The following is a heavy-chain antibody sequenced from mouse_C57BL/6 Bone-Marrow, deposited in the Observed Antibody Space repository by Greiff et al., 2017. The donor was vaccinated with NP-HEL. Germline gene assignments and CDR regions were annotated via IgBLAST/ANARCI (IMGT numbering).Heavy chain of an antibody. J-gene: IGHJ1*03. V-gene: IGHV1-69*01. CDR3: ARSLSTMITTDWYFDV. CDR2: IDPSDSYT. CDR1: GYTFTSYW. D-gene: IGHD2-4*01. Sequence: VQLQQPGAELVMPGASVKLSCKASGYTFTSYWMHWVKQRPGQGLGWIGEIDPSDSYTNYNQKFKGKSTLTVDKSSSTAYMQLSSLTSEDSAVYYCARSLSTMITTDWYFDVWGTGTTVTVSS.